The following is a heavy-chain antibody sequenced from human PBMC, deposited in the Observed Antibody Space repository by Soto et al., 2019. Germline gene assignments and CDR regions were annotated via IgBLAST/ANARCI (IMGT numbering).Heavy chain of an antibody. V-gene: IGHV1-2*04. CDR3: ARGAGNSSSPDYYYYGMDV. D-gene: IGHD6-6*01. CDR1: GYTFTGYY. CDR2: INPNSGGT. Sequence: ASVKVSCKASGYTFTGYYIHWVRQAPGQGLEGMGWINPNSGGTNYAQKFQGWVTMTRDTSISTAYMELSRLRSDDTAVYYCARGAGNSSSPDYYYYGMDVWGHGTTLTVYS. J-gene: IGHJ6*02.